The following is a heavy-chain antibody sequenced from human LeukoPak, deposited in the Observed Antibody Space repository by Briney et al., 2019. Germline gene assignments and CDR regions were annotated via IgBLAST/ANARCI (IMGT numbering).Heavy chain of an antibody. J-gene: IGHJ5*02. CDR2: ISGSGTI. Sequence: PSETLSLTCTVSGGSINSYWSWIRQPAGKGLEWIGRISGSGTITYNHALQSRLSISIDTSKNQFSLKLMSVTAADTAVYYCARDSGTTGEVKFDPWGQGTLVTVSS. CDR3: ARDSGTTGEVKFDP. CDR1: GGSINSY. D-gene: IGHD3-10*01. V-gene: IGHV4-4*07.